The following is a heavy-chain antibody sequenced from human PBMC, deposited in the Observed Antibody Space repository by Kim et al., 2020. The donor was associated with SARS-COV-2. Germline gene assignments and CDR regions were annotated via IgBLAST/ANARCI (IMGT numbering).Heavy chain of an antibody. D-gene: IGHD2-21*01. CDR2: GSH. V-gene: IGHV4-31*02. J-gene: IGHJ6*02. Sequence: GSHTYHPSLKSRVTISVDTSKNQYSLKLSSLTAADTAVYYCARAAYEVDVWGQGTTVTVSS. CDR3: ARAAYEVDV.